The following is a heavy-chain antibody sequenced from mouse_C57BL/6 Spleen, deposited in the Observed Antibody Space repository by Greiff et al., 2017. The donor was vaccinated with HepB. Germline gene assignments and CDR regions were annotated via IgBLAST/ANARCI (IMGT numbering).Heavy chain of an antibody. CDR3: ARSEDYDPPFAY. CDR2: IDPSDSYT. V-gene: IGHV1-59*01. D-gene: IGHD2-4*01. J-gene: IGHJ3*01. Sequence: VKLQQPGAELVRPGTSVKLSCKASGYTFTSYWMHWVKQRPGQGLEWIGVIDPSDSYTNYNQKFKGKATLTVDTSSSTAYMQLSSLTSEDSAVYYCARSEDYDPPFAYWGQGTLVTVSA. CDR1: GYTFTSYW.